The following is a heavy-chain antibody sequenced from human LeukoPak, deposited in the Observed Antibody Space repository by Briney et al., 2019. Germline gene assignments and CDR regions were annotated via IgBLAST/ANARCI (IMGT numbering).Heavy chain of an antibody. CDR2: IYTNGAT. V-gene: IGHV4-59*10. CDR3: ARYRLNWFDP. CDR1: GSSVNHYY. J-gene: IGHJ5*02. Sequence: PSETLSLTCTVSGSSVNHYYWNWLRQPPGKGLEWIGRIYTNGATNYNPSLKSRVTLSVDTSKNQFSLKLSSVTAADAAVYYCARYRLNWFDPWGQGTLVTVSS.